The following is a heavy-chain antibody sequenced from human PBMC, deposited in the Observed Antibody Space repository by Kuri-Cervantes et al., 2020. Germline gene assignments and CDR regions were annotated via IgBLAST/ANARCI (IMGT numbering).Heavy chain of an antibody. V-gene: IGHV3-7*01. Sequence: GESLKISCAASGFTYIIYWMNWVRQAPGKGLEWVANIKQDGSEKYYVDSVKGRFTISRDNAKNSLYLQMNSLRVEDTAVYYCARDTNWGSYPSGGKLQDGFDIWGQGTRVTVSS. D-gene: IGHD3-16*01. CDR1: GFTYIIYW. CDR2: IKQDGSEK. J-gene: IGHJ3*02. CDR3: ARDTNWGSYPSGGKLQDGFDI.